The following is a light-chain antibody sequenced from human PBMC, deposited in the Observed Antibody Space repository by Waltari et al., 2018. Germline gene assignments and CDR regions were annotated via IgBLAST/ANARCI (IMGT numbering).Light chain of an antibody. CDR3: NSRDSSGNHLL. CDR2: GKN. Sequence: SSEVTQDPAVSVALGQTVRITCQGDSLRSYYASWYQQKPGQAPVLVIYGKNNRPSGIPDRFSGSTSGNTASLTITGAQAEDDADYYCNSRDSSGNHLLFGGGTKLTVL. V-gene: IGLV3-19*01. J-gene: IGLJ2*01. CDR1: SLRSYY.